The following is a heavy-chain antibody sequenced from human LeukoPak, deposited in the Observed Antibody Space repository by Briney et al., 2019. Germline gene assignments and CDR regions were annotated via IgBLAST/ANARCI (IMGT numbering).Heavy chain of an antibody. CDR2: INPNSGGT. Sequence: GASVKVSCKASGYTFTGYYMHWVRQAPGQGLEWMGWINPNSGGTKYAQKFQGRVTMTRDTSISTAYMELSRLRSDDTAVYYCARDLVVVPAAKYYYYYGMDVWGQGTTVTVSS. D-gene: IGHD2-2*01. CDR1: GYTFTGYY. J-gene: IGHJ6*02. CDR3: ARDLVVVPAAKYYYYYGMDV. V-gene: IGHV1-2*02.